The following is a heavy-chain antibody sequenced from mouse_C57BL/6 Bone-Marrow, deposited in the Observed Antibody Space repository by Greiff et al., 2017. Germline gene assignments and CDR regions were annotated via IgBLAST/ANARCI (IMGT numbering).Heavy chain of an antibody. CDR2: IDPEDGDT. Sequence: EVQLQQSGAELVRPGASVKLSCTASGFTINDYYMHWVKQRPEQGLEWIGRIDPEDGDTDYAPKFQGKATMTADTSSNTAYLQLSSLTSEDAAVYYCANFYFDYWGQGTRLTVSA. CDR1: GFTINDYY. CDR3: ANFYFDY. V-gene: IGHV14-1*01. J-gene: IGHJ2*03.